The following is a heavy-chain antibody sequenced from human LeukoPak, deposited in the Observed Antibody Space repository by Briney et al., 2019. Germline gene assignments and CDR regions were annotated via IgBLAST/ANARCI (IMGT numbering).Heavy chain of an antibody. CDR3: AKDRLGGPYFFHY. Sequence: GGSLTLSCAASGFTFSSYAMSWGRQAPGKGLGLVSSICGTWVKTFYADSVKGRFTISRDNSKNTLYMQIKSLRAEDTAVYFCAKDRLGGPYFFHYWGQGTLVTVSS. CDR1: GFTFSSYA. CDR2: ICGTWVKT. D-gene: IGHD3-16*01. J-gene: IGHJ4*02. V-gene: IGHV3-23*01.